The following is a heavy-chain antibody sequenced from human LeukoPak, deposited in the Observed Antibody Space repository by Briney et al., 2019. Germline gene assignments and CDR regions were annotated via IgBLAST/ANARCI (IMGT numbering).Heavy chain of an antibody. V-gene: IGHV3-9*01. CDR1: GFTFDDYA. J-gene: IGHJ6*03. D-gene: IGHD6-13*01. Sequence: GRTLRLSCAASGFTFDDYAMHWVRQAPGKGLEWVSGISWNSGSIGYADSVKGRFTISRDNAKNSLYLQMNSLRAEDTAVYYCARDGSSSWYKGYYYYMDVWGKGTTVTVSS. CDR3: ARDGSSSWYKGYYYYMDV. CDR2: ISWNSGSI.